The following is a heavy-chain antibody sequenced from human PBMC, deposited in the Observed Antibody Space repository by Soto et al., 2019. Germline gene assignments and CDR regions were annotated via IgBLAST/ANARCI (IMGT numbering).Heavy chain of an antibody. CDR3: AHRPGILTGQNWFDP. V-gene: IGHV2-5*01. CDR1: GFSLSTSGVG. CDR2: IYWNDDK. Sequence: QITLKESGPTLVKPTQTLTLTCTFSGFSLSTSGVGVGWIRQPPGKALEWLALIYWNDDKRYSPSLKSRLTITKDTSKNQVVLTMTNMDPVDTATYYCAHRPGILTGQNWFDPWGQGTLVTVSS. D-gene: IGHD3-9*01. J-gene: IGHJ5*02.